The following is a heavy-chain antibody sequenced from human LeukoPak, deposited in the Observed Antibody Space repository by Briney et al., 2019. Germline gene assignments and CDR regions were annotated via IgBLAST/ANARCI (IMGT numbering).Heavy chain of an antibody. V-gene: IGHV4-61*02. D-gene: IGHD3-22*01. Sequence: SGTLSLTCTVSGGSISSGSYYWSWIRQPAGKGLEWIGRIYTSGSTNYNPSLKSRVTISVDTSKNQFSLKLSSVTAADTAVYYCASEKATHYYDSSDVAFDIWGQGTMVTVSS. CDR1: GGSISSGSYY. CDR2: IYTSGST. J-gene: IGHJ3*02. CDR3: ASEKATHYYDSSDVAFDI.